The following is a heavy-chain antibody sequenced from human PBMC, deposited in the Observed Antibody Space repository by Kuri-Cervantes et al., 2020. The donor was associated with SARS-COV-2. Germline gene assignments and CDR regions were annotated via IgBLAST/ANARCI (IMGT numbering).Heavy chain of an antibody. CDR1: GFTFSSYS. D-gene: IGHD2-15*01. V-gene: IGHV3-21*01. CDR2: ISSSSSYI. J-gene: IGHJ4*02. Sequence: GGSLRLSCSASGFTFSSYSMNWVRQAPGKGLEWVSSISSSSSYIYYADSAKGRFTISRDNAKNSLYLQMNSLRAEDTAVYYCARDRGEDIVVVVAASAYDYWGQGTLVTVSS. CDR3: ARDRGEDIVVVVAASAYDY.